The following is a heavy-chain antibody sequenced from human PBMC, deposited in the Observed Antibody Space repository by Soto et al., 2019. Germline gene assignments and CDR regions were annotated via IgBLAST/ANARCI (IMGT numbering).Heavy chain of an antibody. CDR3: AMVDNYVTPTPQDV. Sequence: QVQLVQSGDEVRKPGSSVRASGRALGYSFSTLGLPWVGQPPGQGFEWMGWISPYSGNTHYASKVQGRLTMTTDTSTSTAYMDLGSLTSDDTAVYYCAMVDNYVTPTPQDVWGQGTTVTVSS. CDR1: GYSFSTLG. CDR2: ISPYSGNT. V-gene: IGHV1-18*01. J-gene: IGHJ6*02. D-gene: IGHD3-16*01.